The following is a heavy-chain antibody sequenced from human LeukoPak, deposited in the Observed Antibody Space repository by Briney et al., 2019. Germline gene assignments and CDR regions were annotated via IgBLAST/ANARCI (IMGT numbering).Heavy chain of an antibody. V-gene: IGHV3-66*01. CDR3: AKVLSAMASFDY. D-gene: IGHD5-18*01. CDR1: GFIVSSKY. CDR2: IFSGDST. J-gene: IGHJ4*02. Sequence: GGSLRLSCAASGFIVSSKYMSWVRQAPGKGLEWVSIIFSGDSTYYADSVKGRFTISRDNSKNTVYLQMNSLRAEDTAVYYCAKVLSAMASFDYWGQGTLVTVSS.